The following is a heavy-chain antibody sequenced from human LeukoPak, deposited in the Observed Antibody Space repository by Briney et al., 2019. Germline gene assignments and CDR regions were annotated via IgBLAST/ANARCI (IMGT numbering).Heavy chain of an antibody. CDR3: ARGRLSDF. Sequence: GGSLRLSCAASGFTVSSNYMSWVRQAPGKGLEWVSVVYSDGSTFYADSVKGRFTISRDNSKNTVYLQMNSLRGDDTAMYFCARGRLSDFWGQGTLVTVSS. J-gene: IGHJ4*02. V-gene: IGHV3-66*02. CDR2: VYSDGST. CDR1: GFTVSSNY.